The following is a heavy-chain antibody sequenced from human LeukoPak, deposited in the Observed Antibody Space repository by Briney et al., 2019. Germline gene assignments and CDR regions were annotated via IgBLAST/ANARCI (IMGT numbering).Heavy chain of an antibody. CDR2: IYYSGST. D-gene: IGHD5-18*01. Sequence: SETLSLTCTVSGGSISSYYWSWIRQPPGKGLEWIGYIYYSGSTNYNPSLKSRISISVDTSKNQFPLKLSSVTAADTAVYYCARTTEGGYTYNYFYYYMDVWGKGTTVTISS. J-gene: IGHJ6*03. V-gene: IGHV4-59*01. CDR1: GGSISSYY. CDR3: ARTTEGGYTYNYFYYYMDV.